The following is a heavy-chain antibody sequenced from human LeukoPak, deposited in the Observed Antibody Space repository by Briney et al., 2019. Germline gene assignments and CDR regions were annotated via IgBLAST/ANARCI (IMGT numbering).Heavy chain of an antibody. J-gene: IGHJ4*02. D-gene: IGHD5-12*01. CDR2: ISGTGEKT. CDR3: AKGHSDYGTGFDC. Sequence: GGSLRLSCAASGLTFKNFAMSWVRQAPGKGLEPVLVISGTGEKTYYADSVKGRFTISRDNSQSILYLQMYSLRAEDTAVYYCAKGHSDYGTGFDCWGQGTLVTVAS. V-gene: IGHV3-23*01. CDR1: GLTFKNFA.